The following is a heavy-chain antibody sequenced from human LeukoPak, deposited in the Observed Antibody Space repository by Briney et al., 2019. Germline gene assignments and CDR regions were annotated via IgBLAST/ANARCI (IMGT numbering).Heavy chain of an antibody. CDR1: GFTFSSYW. D-gene: IGHD4-23*01. CDR3: AKCGVTGWYYYMDV. V-gene: IGHV3-7*01. Sequence: GGSLRLSCAASGFTFSSYWMSWVRQAPGKGLEWVTNIKQDGSETYYVDSVKGRFTISRDNAKNSLYLQMNSLRAEDTAVYYCAKCGVTGWYYYMDVWGKGTTVTVSS. J-gene: IGHJ6*03. CDR2: IKQDGSET.